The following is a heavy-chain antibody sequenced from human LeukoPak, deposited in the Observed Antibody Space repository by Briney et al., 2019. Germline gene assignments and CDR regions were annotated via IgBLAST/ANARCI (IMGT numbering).Heavy chain of an antibody. CDR2: IIPIFGTA. J-gene: IGHJ4*02. CDR1: GGTFSSYA. V-gene: IGHV1-69*01. D-gene: IGHD2-2*01. Sequence: SVKVSCKASGGTFSSYAISWVRQAPGQGLEGMGGIIPIFGTANYAQKFQGRVTITADESTSTAYMELSSLRSEDTAVYYCARHGTVPAAITWDYYFDYWGQGTLVTVSS. CDR3: ARHGTVPAAITWDYYFDY.